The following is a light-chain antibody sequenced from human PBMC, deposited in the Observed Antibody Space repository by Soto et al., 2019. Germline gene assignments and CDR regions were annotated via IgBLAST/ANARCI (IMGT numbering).Light chain of an antibody. J-gene: IGLJ3*02. CDR3: AAWDDSLSWV. CDR2: SNN. Sequence: QAVVTQPPSASGTPGQRVTIACSGSSSNIGSNTVNWYQQLPGTAPKHLIFSNNQRPSGVPDRFSGSKSGTSASLAISGLQPEDEADYYCAAWDDSLSWVFGGGTKLPVL. V-gene: IGLV1-44*01. CDR1: SSNIGSNT.